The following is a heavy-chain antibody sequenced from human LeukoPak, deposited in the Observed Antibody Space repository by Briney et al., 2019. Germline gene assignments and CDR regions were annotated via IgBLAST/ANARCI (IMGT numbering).Heavy chain of an antibody. Sequence: PGRSLRLSWAASGFTFSSYGMHWVRQAPGKGLGWVAVIWYDGSNKYYADSVKGRFTISRDNSKNTLYLQMNSLRAEDTAVYYCARAPSLYGGNYYYYGMDVWGQGTTVTVSS. D-gene: IGHD4-23*01. J-gene: IGHJ6*02. CDR1: GFTFSSYG. CDR3: ARAPSLYGGNYYYYGMDV. CDR2: IWYDGSNK. V-gene: IGHV3-33*01.